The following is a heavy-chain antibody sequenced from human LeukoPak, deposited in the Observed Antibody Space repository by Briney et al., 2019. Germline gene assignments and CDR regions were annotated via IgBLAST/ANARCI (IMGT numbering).Heavy chain of an antibody. CDR2: IIPILDIA. D-gene: IGHD6-19*01. CDR1: GGTFSSYA. CDR3: ARDGLQWSSGRFRAFDY. V-gene: IGHV1-69*04. J-gene: IGHJ4*02. Sequence: SVKVSCKASGGTFSSYAISWVRQAPGQGLEWMGRIIPILDIANYAQKFQGRVTITADKSTRIAYMELSSLRSEDTAVYYCARDGLQWSSGRFRAFDYWGQGTLVTVSS.